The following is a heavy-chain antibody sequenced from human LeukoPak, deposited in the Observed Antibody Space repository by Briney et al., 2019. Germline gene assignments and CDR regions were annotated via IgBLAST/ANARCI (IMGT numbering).Heavy chain of an antibody. D-gene: IGHD3-22*01. J-gene: IGHJ4*02. V-gene: IGHV3-21*04. CDR3: AKRRVVIRVILVGFHKQAYYFDF. CDR2: ISSSSSYI. Sequence: PGGSLRLSCAASGFTFSSYSMNWVRQAPGKGLEWVSYISSSSSYIYYADSVKGRFTISRDHAKNSLYLQMNSLRAEDTAVYFCAKRRVVIRVILVGFHKQAYYFDFWGQGTLVTVSS. CDR1: GFTFSSYS.